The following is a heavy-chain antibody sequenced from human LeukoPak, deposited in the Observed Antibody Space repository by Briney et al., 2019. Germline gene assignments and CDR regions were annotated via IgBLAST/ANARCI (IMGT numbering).Heavy chain of an antibody. CDR1: GFTFSSYA. J-gene: IGHJ4*02. CDR2: ISGSGGST. D-gene: IGHD5-18*01. V-gene: IGHV3-23*01. CDR3: ATSGYSYGYVDY. Sequence: TGGSLRLSCAASGFTFSSYAVSWVRQAPGKGLEWVSAISGSGGSTYYADSVKGRFTISRDNSKNTLYLQMNSLRAEDTAVYYCATSGYSYGYVDYWGQGTLVTVSS.